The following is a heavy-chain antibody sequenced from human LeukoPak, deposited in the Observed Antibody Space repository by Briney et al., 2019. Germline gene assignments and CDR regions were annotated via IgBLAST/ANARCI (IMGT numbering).Heavy chain of an antibody. Sequence: ASVKVSCKASGYTFTSYGISWVRQAPGQGLEWMGWISAYNGNTNYAQKLQGRVTMTTDTSTSTAYMELRSLRSDDTAVYYCAAVPLKRYYYGSGSHYWGQGTLVTVSS. CDR3: AAVPLKRYYYGSGSHY. CDR2: ISAYNGNT. D-gene: IGHD3-10*01. CDR1: GYTFTSYG. V-gene: IGHV1-18*01. J-gene: IGHJ4*02.